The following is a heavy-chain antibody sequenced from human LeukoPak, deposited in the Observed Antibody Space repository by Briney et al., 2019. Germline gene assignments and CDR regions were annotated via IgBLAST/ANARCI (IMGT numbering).Heavy chain of an antibody. CDR2: IYDSGST. CDR3: ARGAIVATHFDY. V-gene: IGHV4-61*01. D-gene: IGHD5-12*01. J-gene: IGHJ4*02. CDR1: GGSVSSGSDY. Sequence: AESLSLTCTVSGGSVSSGSDYWSWIRQPPGKGLEWIGYIYDSGSTNDAVSVKSTITISVDTSTNQFSMKLSSVTAANTAVYYCARGAIVATHFDYWGQGTLVTVSS.